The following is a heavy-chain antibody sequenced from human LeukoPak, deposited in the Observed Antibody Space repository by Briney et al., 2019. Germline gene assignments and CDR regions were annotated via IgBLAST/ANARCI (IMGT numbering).Heavy chain of an antibody. CDR1: GITLSNYG. CDR3: AKRGVVIRVILVGFHKEAYYFDS. V-gene: IGHV3-23*01. J-gene: IGHJ4*02. CDR2: ISDSGGRT. Sequence: PGGSLRLSCAVSGITLSNYGMSWVRQAPGKGLEWVAGISDSGGRTNYAASEKGRFTISRDNPKNTLHLQMNSLRAEDTAVYFCAKRGVVIRVILVGFHKEAYYFDSWGQGALVTVSS. D-gene: IGHD3-22*01.